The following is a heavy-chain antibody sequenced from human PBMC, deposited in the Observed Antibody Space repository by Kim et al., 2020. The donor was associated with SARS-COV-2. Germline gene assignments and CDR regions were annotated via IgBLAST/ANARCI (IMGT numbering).Heavy chain of an antibody. Sequence: LKSRVTVSVDTSKNQFSLKLSSVTAADTAVYYCARCVVVTAIVGGSYFDYWGQGTLVTVSS. V-gene: IGHV4-31*02. CDR3: ARCVVVTAIVGGSYFDY. D-gene: IGHD2-21*02. J-gene: IGHJ4*02.